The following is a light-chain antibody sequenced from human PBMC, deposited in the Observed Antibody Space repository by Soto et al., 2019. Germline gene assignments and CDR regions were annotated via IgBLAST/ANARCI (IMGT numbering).Light chain of an antibody. Sequence: DIQMTQSQSSLSASVGDRVTITCRVSQSISSYLNWYQQKPGKAPKVLLYAASSLQSGVPSRFSGSGSGTDFTLTISSLQPADFATYSCHQSYSTPVTFGQGTRVEIK. CDR2: AAS. CDR3: HQSYSTPVT. CDR1: QSISSY. V-gene: IGKV1-39*01. J-gene: IGKJ1*01.